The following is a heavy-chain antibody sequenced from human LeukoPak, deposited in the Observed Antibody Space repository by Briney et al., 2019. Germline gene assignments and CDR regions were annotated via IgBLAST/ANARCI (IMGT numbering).Heavy chain of an antibody. Sequence: GGSLRLSCAASGFTVSSNYMSWVRQAPGKGLEWVSVIYSGGSTYYADSVKGRFTISRDNSKNTLYLQMNSLRAEDTAVYYCARGYRLGYCSSTSCYRGYYMDVWGKGTTVTVSS. CDR3: ARGYRLGYCSSTSCYRGYYMDV. CDR1: GFTVSSNY. J-gene: IGHJ6*03. CDR2: IYSGGST. D-gene: IGHD2-2*02. V-gene: IGHV3-53*05.